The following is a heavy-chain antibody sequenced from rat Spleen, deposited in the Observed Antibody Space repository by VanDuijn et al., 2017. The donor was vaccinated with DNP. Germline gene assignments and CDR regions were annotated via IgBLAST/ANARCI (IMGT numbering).Heavy chain of an antibody. Sequence: QVQLKESGPGLVQPSRTLSLTCTVSGFPLASSHVSWVRQPPGKGLEWMGLIWTGGTTAYNSFLKSRLSISRDTSKSQVFLTINSLQTADTATYYCARVPKTNYVMDAWGQGVSVTVSS. CDR3: ARVPKTNYVMDA. V-gene: IGHV2-43*01. CDR1: GFPLASSH. J-gene: IGHJ4*01. CDR2: IWTGGTT. D-gene: IGHD3-8*01.